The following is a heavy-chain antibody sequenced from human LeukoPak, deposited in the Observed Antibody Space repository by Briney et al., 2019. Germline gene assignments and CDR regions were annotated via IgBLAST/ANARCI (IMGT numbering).Heavy chain of an antibody. D-gene: IGHD6-13*01. V-gene: IGHV1-3*01. CDR3: ARSRSIPAGGRFHP. Sequence: ASVKVSCKASGYTFTSYAMHWVRQAPGQRLEWMGWINAGNGNTKYSQKFQGRVTITRDTSASTAYMELSSLRSEDPAVYYCARSRSIPAGGRFHPWAQGTLVTVSS. CDR2: INAGNGNT. CDR1: GYTFTSYA. J-gene: IGHJ5*02.